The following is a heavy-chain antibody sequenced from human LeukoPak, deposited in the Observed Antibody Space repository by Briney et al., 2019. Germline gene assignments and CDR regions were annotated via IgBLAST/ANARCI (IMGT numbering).Heavy chain of an antibody. J-gene: IGHJ4*02. V-gene: IGHV1-69*13. CDR3: ARAPDSDCSGGSCYPYYFDY. CDR1: GGTFSSYA. CDR2: IIPIFGTA. Sequence: ASVKVSCKASGGTFSSYAISWVRQAPGQGLEWMGGIIPIFGTANYAQKFQGRVTITADESTSTAYMELRSLRSDDTAVYYCARAPDSDCSGGSCYPYYFDYWGQGTLVAVSS. D-gene: IGHD2-15*01.